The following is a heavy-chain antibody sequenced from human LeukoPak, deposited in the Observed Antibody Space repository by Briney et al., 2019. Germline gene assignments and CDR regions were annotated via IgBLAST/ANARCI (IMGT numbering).Heavy chain of an antibody. V-gene: IGHV1-18*01. CDR1: GYTFTSYG. Sequence: GASVTVSCKASGYTFTSYGISWVRQAPGQGLEWMGWISAYNGNTNYAQKLQGRVTMTTDTSTSTAYMELRSLRSDDAAVYYCARGGQPQLVLRSAFDIGGQGTRVTVSS. J-gene: IGHJ3*02. CDR3: ARGGQPQLVLRSAFDI. D-gene: IGHD6-13*01. CDR2: ISAYNGNT.